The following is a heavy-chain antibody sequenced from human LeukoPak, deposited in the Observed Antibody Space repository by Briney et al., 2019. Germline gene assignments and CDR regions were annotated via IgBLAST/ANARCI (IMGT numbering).Heavy chain of an antibody. Sequence: GGSLRLSCAASGFTFSSYAMSWVRQAPGKGLEWVSAISGSGGSTYYADSVKGRFTISRDNSKNTLYLQMNSLRAEDTAVYYCAKESPKSCSSTTCSIDYWGQGTLVTVSS. CDR1: GFTFSSYA. J-gene: IGHJ4*02. V-gene: IGHV3-23*01. D-gene: IGHD2-2*01. CDR2: ISGSGGST. CDR3: AKESPKSCSSTTCSIDY.